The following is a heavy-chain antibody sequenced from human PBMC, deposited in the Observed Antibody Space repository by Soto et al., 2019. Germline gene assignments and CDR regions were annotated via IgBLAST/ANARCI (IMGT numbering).Heavy chain of an antibody. CDR2: ISPYTGNT. V-gene: IGHV1-18*01. CDR3: VMVDNYVTPTPQDV. D-gene: IGHD3-16*01. Sequence: QVQLVQSGDEVKKPGASVKVSCKASGYIFVNYGIAWVRQAPGQGLEWMGWISPYTGNTHSATKVQGRLTMTTDASTSTAYMDLGSLTSDDTAVYYCVMVDNYVTPTPQDVWGQGTTVTVSS. J-gene: IGHJ6*02. CDR1: GYIFVNYG.